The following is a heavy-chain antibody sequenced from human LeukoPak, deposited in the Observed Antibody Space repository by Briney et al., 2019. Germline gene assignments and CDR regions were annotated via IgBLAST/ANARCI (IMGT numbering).Heavy chain of an antibody. V-gene: IGHV4-34*01. CDR2: INHSGST. CDR1: GGSISSYY. D-gene: IGHD3-22*01. J-gene: IGHJ4*02. CDR3: ARAEYYYDSSGYYGTSRNFDY. Sequence: KTSETLSLTCTVSGGSISSYYWSWIRQPPGKGLEWIGEINHSGSTNYNPSLKSRVTISVDTSKNQFSLKLSSVTAADTAVYYCARAEYYYDSSGYYGTSRNFDYWGQGTLVTVSS.